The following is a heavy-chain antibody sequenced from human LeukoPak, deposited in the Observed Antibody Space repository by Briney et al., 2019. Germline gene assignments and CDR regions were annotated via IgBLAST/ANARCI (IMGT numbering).Heavy chain of an antibody. V-gene: IGHV3-23*01. CDR3: AKDPRGQLGYYFDY. Sequence: GGSLRLSCAASGFTFSSFGMSWVRQAPGKGLEWVSTISGSGDSTYYADSVKGRFTISRDNSKNTLYLQMNSLRAEDTAVYYCAKDPRGQLGYYFDYWGQGTLVTVSS. J-gene: IGHJ4*02. CDR1: GFTFSSFG. D-gene: IGHD6-13*01. CDR2: ISGSGDST.